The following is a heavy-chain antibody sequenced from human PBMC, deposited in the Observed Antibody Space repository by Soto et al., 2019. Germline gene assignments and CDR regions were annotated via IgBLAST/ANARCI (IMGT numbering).Heavy chain of an antibody. D-gene: IGHD1-26*01. V-gene: IGHV3-7*01. CDR3: AREVRATFDP. CDR1: GFTFSTYW. Sequence: EVQLVESGGGLVQPGGSLRLSCAASGFTFSTYWMSWVRQAPGKGPEWVASIKQDGSEKYYMDSVKGRFTISKDNAKNSLCLQMNSLGVEDTAVYYCAREVRATFDPWGQGTLVTVSS. J-gene: IGHJ5*02. CDR2: IKQDGSEK.